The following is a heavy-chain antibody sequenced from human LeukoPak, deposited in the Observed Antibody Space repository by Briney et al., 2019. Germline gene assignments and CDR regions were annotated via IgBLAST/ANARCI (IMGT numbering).Heavy chain of an antibody. CDR3: ARGGIAVAGSDAFDI. D-gene: IGHD6-19*01. J-gene: IGHJ3*02. CDR2: IYYSGST. Sequence: SETLSLTCTVSGGSISSGGYYWSWIRQHPGKGLEWIGYIYYSGSTYYNPSLKSRVTISVDTSKNQFSLKLSSVTAADTAVYYCARGGIAVAGSDAFDIWGQGTMVTVSS. CDR1: GGSISSGGYY. V-gene: IGHV4-31*03.